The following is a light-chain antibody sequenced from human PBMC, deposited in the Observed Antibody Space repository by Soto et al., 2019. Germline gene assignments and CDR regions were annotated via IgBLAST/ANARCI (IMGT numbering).Light chain of an antibody. CDR1: QSISNW. J-gene: IGKJ1*01. CDR2: KAS. CDR3: QQYTSYSWT. Sequence: DIQMTQSPSTLSASVGDRVTITCRASQSISNWLAWYQQRPGKAPRLLIYKASNLESGVPSRFSGSGSGTEFTLIIPSLQPDDSATYYCQQYTSYSWTFGQGTKVDI. V-gene: IGKV1-5*03.